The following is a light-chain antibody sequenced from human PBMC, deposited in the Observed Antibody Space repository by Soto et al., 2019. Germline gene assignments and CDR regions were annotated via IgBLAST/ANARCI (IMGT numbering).Light chain of an antibody. CDR1: QSVSSN. J-gene: IGKJ5*01. V-gene: IGKV3-15*01. CDR3: QQRNYWQVT. CDR2: GAS. Sequence: IVMPQYPATLSVSPGERATLSCMASQSVSSNLAWYQQKPGQAPRLLIYGASTRATGIPARFSGSGSGTDFTLTISSLEPEDFAVYYCQQRNYWQVTFGQGTRLEIK.